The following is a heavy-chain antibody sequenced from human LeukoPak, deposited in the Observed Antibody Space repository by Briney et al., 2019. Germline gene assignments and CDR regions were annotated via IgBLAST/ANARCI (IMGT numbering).Heavy chain of an antibody. CDR2: IRYDGSNK. J-gene: IGHJ4*02. D-gene: IGHD3-22*01. V-gene: IGHV3-30*02. CDR1: GFTFSSYG. CDR3: ARPLFGRYYDSSGPSFDY. Sequence: PGGSLRLSCAASGFTFSSYGMHWVRQAPGKGLEWVAFIRYDGSNKYYADSVKGRFTISRDNSKNTLYLQMNSLRAEDTAVYYCARPLFGRYYDSSGPSFDYWGQGTLVTVSS.